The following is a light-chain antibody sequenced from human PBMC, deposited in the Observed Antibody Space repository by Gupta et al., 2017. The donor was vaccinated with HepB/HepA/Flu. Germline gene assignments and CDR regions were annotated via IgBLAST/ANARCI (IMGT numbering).Light chain of an antibody. CDR1: SNNVGNQG. CDR2: RNN. CDR3: SAWDSSLSAWV. Sequence: QAGLTQPPSVSKGLRQTATLTCTGNSNNVGNQGAAWLQQHQGHPPKLLSYRNNNRPSGISERLSASGSGNTASLTITGLQPEDEADYYCSAWDSSLSAWVFGGGTKLTVL. V-gene: IGLV10-54*01. J-gene: IGLJ3*02.